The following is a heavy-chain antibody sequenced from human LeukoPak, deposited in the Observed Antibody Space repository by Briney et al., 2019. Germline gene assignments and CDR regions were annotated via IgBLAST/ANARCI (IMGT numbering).Heavy chain of an antibody. CDR2: IYYSGST. CDR3: ARHSPQGQWLVRGFDY. CDR1: GGSISSYY. V-gene: IGHV4-59*08. D-gene: IGHD6-19*01. J-gene: IGHJ4*02. Sequence: SETLPLTCTVSGGSISSYYWSWIRQPPGKGLEWIGYIYYSGSTNYNPSLKSRVTISVDTSKNQFSLKLSSVTAADTAVYYCARHSPQGQWLVRGFDYWGQGTLVTVSS.